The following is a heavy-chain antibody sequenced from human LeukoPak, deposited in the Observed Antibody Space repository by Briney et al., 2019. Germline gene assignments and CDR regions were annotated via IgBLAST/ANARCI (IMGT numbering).Heavy chain of an antibody. J-gene: IGHJ4*02. Sequence: TGGSLRLSCAASGFTFSSYEMNWVRQAPGKGLEWVSYISSSGSTTHYADSVKGRFTISRDNAKNSLYLQMNSLRAEDTAVYYCTRDNYDSSGYYFDWGRGTLVTVSS. D-gene: IGHD3-22*01. CDR2: ISSSGSTT. CDR1: GFTFSSYE. CDR3: TRDNYDSSGYYFD. V-gene: IGHV3-48*03.